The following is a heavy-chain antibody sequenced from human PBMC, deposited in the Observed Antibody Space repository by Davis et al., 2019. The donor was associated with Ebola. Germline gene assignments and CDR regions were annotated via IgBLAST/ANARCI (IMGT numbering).Heavy chain of an antibody. D-gene: IGHD2-15*01. CDR3: ARRWEQLHLFDY. CDR1: GFTFSSYW. J-gene: IGHJ4*02. V-gene: IGHV3-7*01. CDR2: IKQDGSEK. Sequence: GESLKISCAASGFTFSSYWMSWVRQAPGKGLEWVANIKQDGSEKYYVDSVKGRFTISRDNAKNSLYLQMNSLRAEDTAVYYCARRWEQLHLFDYWGQGTLVTVSS.